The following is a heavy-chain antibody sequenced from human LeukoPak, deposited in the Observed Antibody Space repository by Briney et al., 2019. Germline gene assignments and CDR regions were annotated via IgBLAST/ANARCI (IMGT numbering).Heavy chain of an antibody. J-gene: IGHJ4*02. CDR2: INPSGGNT. V-gene: IGHV1-46*01. Sequence: ASVKVSCKASGDISSSDYIHWVRQAPGQGLEWMGTINPSGGNTGYAQKFHGRVSMTRDTSTSTVYMDLSSLKSEDTAMYYCAREVVGTTIKNFDSWGQGTLVTVSS. CDR1: GDISSSDY. CDR3: AREVVGTTIKNFDS. D-gene: IGHD4-11*01.